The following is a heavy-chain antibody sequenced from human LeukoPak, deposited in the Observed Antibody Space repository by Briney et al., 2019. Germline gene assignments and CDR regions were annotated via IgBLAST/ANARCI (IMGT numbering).Heavy chain of an antibody. Sequence: ASVKVSCKASGYTFTNYGISWVRQAPGQGLEWMGWISAHNGNTNYAQRLQGGVTMTTDTSTSTAYMELRSLRSDDTAVYFCARDHVEFSYGYYFDCWAQGTLVTVSS. CDR3: ARDHVEFSYGYYFDC. V-gene: IGHV1-18*01. CDR1: GYTFTNYG. J-gene: IGHJ4*02. CDR2: ISAHNGNT. D-gene: IGHD5-18*01.